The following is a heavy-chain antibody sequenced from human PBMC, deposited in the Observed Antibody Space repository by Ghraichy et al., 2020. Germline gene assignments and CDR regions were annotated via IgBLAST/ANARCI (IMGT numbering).Heavy chain of an antibody. D-gene: IGHD3-10*02. V-gene: IGHV1-2*02. Sequence: ASVKVSCKASGYTFTGYYMHWVRQAPGQGLEWMGWINPNSGGTNYAQKFQGRVTMTRDTSISTAYMELSRLRSDDTAVYYCARVVSGYYVFQHWGQGTLVTVSS. CDR2: INPNSGGT. CDR1: GYTFTGYY. J-gene: IGHJ1*01. CDR3: ARVVSGYYVFQH.